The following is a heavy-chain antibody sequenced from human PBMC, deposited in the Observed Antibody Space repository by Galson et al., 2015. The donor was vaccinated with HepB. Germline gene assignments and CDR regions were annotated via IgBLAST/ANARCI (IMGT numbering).Heavy chain of an antibody. Sequence: QAPGQGLEWMGGIIPIFGIANYAQKFQGRVTITADESTSTAYMELSSLRSEDTAVYYCARRTVAYNWFDPWGQGTLVTVSS. J-gene: IGHJ5*02. CDR2: IIPIFGIA. V-gene: IGHV1-69*01. CDR3: ARRTVAYNWFDP. D-gene: IGHD4-23*01.